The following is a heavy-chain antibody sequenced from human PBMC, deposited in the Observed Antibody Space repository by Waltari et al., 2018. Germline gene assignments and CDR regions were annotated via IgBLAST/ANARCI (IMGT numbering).Heavy chain of an antibody. D-gene: IGHD1-7*01. J-gene: IGHJ5*02. CDR3: ATGALPGVTGTTLSFDP. CDR2: VNPNGGDT. Sequence: QLQLMHSGAEGKTPGTSVQLSCTASVYTFTDHYIHGVRQAPGHGLEWTGWVNPNGGDTNYAQQFQGRVAMTRDTSINTAYMELSSLRHDDTAMYYCATGALPGVTGTTLSFDPWGQGTPVTVSS. CDR1: VYTFTDHY. V-gene: IGHV1-2*02.